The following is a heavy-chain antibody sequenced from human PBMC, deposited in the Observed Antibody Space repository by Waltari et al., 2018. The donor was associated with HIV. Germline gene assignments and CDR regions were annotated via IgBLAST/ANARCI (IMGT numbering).Heavy chain of an antibody. CDR1: GGDFSDYG. V-gene: IGHV1-69*01. J-gene: IGHJ4*02. CDR3: ARGTFYDDEVGAHRYRPFDA. CDR2: IIPYFGFA. Sequence: QVRLVQSGPEVKRTGSSVRVSCKSSGGDFSDYGISWLRQAPGKGLQWMGEIIPYFGFANTAETLRARVSIEADESKNTVYLELRSLTVQDSATYFCARGTFYDDEVGAHRYRPFDAWGQGTPVSVSS. D-gene: IGHD3-16*01.